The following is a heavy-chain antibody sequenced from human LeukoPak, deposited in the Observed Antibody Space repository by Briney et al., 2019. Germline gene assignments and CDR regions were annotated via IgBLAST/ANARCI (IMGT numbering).Heavy chain of an antibody. Sequence: PGGSLRLSCVASGFTFSNYAMSWVRQGPGKGLEWVSTISGSGGNTYFADSVKGRLTISRDNSKNTLYLQMNSLRAEDTAVYYCAKSGGYAMDVWGQGATVTVSS. CDR1: GFTFSNYA. D-gene: IGHD1-26*01. J-gene: IGHJ6*02. CDR2: ISGSGGNT. CDR3: AKSGGYAMDV. V-gene: IGHV3-23*01.